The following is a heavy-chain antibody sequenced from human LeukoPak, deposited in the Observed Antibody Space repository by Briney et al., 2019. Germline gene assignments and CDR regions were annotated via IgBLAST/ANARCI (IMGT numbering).Heavy chain of an antibody. CDR1: GLIFDDYT. CDR3: AKEGYYDSSGYYYYFDY. Sequence: PGGSLRLSCAASGLIFDDYTMHWVRQAPGKGLEWVSLISRNGAVTKYADSVKGRFTISRDNSKNSLYLQMNSLRAEDTALYYCAKEGYYDSSGYYYYFDYWGQGTLVTVSS. V-gene: IGHV3-43D*04. D-gene: IGHD3-22*01. CDR2: ISRNGAVT. J-gene: IGHJ4*02.